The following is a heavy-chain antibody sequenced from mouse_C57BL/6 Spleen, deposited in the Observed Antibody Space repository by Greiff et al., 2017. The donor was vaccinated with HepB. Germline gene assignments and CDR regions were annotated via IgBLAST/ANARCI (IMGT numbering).Heavy chain of an antibody. Sequence: VQLQQSGPELVKPGASVKISCKASGYAFSSSWMNWVKQRPGKGLEWIGRIYPGDGDTNYNGKFKGKATLTADKSSSTAYMQLSSLTSEDSAVYFCARYRLYYDYDAMDYWGQGTSVTVSS. J-gene: IGHJ4*01. CDR3: ARYRLYYDYDAMDY. CDR2: IYPGDGDT. V-gene: IGHV1-82*01. D-gene: IGHD2-1*01. CDR1: GYAFSSSW.